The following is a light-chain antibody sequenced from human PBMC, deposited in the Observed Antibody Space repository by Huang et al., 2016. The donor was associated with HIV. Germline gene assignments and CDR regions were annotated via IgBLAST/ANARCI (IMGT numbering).Light chain of an antibody. J-gene: IGKJ5*01. CDR3: QQRTNWPPLT. V-gene: IGKV3-11*01. CDR1: QSVSTF. Sequence: EIVLTQSPATLSLSPGERATLSCRASQSVSTFLAWYQQKPGKAPRLLIYDASHRATGIPARFSGSGSGTDFALTSSSLEPEEFAGYYCQQRTNWPPLTFGQGTRLEIK. CDR2: DAS.